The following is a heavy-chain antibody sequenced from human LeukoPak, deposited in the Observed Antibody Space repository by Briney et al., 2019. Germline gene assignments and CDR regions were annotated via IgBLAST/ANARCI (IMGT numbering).Heavy chain of an antibody. CDR2: ISSSSSYI. J-gene: IGHJ4*02. V-gene: IGHV3-21*01. CDR1: GFTFSSYS. Sequence: GGSLRLSCAASGFTFSSYSMNWVRQAPGKGLEWVSSISSSSSYIYYADSVKGRFTISRDNAKNSLYLQMNSLRAEDTAVYYCARLGAGGDYDSSGYSCWGQGTLVTVSS. D-gene: IGHD3-22*01. CDR3: ARLGAGGDYDSSGYSC.